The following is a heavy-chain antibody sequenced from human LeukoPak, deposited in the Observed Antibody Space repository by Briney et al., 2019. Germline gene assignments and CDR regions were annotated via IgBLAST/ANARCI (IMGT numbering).Heavy chain of an antibody. CDR2: IYYSGNT. D-gene: IGHD6-19*01. J-gene: IGHJ6*03. CDR3: ARDRYSSGWNAPHYMDV. Sequence: PSQTLSLTCTVSGGSISSYYWNWIRQPPGKGLEWIGYIYYSGNTNYNPSLKSRVTISVDMSKKQFSLKLSSVTAADTAVYYCARDRYSSGWNAPHYMDVWGKGTTVTVSS. V-gene: IGHV4-59*01. CDR1: GGSISSYY.